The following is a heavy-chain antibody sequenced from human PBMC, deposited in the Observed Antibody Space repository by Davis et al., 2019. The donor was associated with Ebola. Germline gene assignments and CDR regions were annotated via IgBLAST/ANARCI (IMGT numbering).Heavy chain of an antibody. CDR1: GFSFHRSG. V-gene: IGHV3-33*01. CDR2: IWNDGSKE. J-gene: IGHJ6*02. Sequence: GESLKISCAASGFSFHRSGMHWVRQAPGKGLEWVAVIWNDGSKEYYADSVKGRFTISRDNAKNSLYLQMNSLRAEDTAVYYCARDQGYCTGGVCLGNYYYYYGMDVWGQGTTVTVSS. D-gene: IGHD2-8*02. CDR3: ARDQGYCTGGVCLGNYYYYYGMDV.